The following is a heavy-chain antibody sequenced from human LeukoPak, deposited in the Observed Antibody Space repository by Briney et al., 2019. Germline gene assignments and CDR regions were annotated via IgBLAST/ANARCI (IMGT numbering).Heavy chain of an antibody. V-gene: IGHV4-61*02. J-gene: IGHJ5*02. D-gene: IGHD5/OR15-5a*01. Sequence: SETLSLTCTVSGYSISSGSYYWSWIRQPAGKGLEWIGRIYTSGSTNYNPSLKSRVTISVDTSKNQFSLKLSSVTAADTAVYYCARGSVLGWFDPWGQGTLVTVSS. CDR1: GYSISSGSYY. CDR3: ARGSVLGWFDP. CDR2: IYTSGST.